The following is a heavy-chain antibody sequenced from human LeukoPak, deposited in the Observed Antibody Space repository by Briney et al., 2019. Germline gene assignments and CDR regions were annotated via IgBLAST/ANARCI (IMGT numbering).Heavy chain of an antibody. V-gene: IGHV3-30*02. CDR1: GFTFSSYG. CDR3: ARDGWFGDYNWFDP. D-gene: IGHD3-10*01. J-gene: IGHJ5*02. Sequence: GGSLRLSCAASGFTFSSYGMHWVRQAPGKGLEWVAFIRYDGSNKYYADSVKGRFTISRDNAKNSVYLQMNSLRAEDTAMYYCARDGWFGDYNWFDPWGQGTLVTVSS. CDR2: IRYDGSNK.